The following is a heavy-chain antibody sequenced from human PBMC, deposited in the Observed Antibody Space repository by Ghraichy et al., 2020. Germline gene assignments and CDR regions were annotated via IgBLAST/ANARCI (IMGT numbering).Heavy chain of an antibody. CDR1: GGSISSGSYY. V-gene: IGHV4-61*02. D-gene: IGHD6-19*01. Sequence: TLSLPCTVSGGSISSGSYYWSWIRQPAGKGLEWIGRIYTSGSTNYNPSLKSRVTISVDTSKNQFSLKLSSVTAADTAVYYCARVGLTGIAVARGAFDIWGQGTMVTVSS. CDR2: IYTSGST. CDR3: ARVGLTGIAVARGAFDI. J-gene: IGHJ3*02.